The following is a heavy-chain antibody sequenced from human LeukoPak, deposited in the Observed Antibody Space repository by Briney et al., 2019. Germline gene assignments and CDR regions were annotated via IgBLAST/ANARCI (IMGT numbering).Heavy chain of an antibody. Sequence: GGSLRLSCAASGFTFSNAWMNWVRQAPGKGLEWVGRIKSKPDGGTTDYAAPVKGRFTISRDDSKNMLYLQMNSLTTEDTAVYYCTTYYYDSSGHPYFDCWGQGTLVTVSS. CDR3: TTYYYDSSGHPYFDC. V-gene: IGHV3-15*07. CDR2: IKSKPDGGTT. J-gene: IGHJ4*02. CDR1: GFTFSNAW. D-gene: IGHD3-22*01.